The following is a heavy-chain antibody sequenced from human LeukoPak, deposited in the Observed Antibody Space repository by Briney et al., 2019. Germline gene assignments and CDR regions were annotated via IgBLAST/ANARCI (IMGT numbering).Heavy chain of an antibody. CDR2: INHGGGT. Sequence: PSETLSLACAVYGVSFSDYFWNWIGQPPGKGLEWIGEINHGGGTRYNPSLKSRATISVDTSKNQFSLNLTSVTAADTAVYYCATDSNSLFLYWGQGTLVTVSS. D-gene: IGHD4-11*01. CDR3: ATDSNSLFLY. V-gene: IGHV4-34*01. J-gene: IGHJ4*02. CDR1: GVSFSDYF.